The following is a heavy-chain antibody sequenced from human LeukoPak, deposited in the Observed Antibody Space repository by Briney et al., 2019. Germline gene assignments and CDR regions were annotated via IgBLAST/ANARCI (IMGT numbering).Heavy chain of an antibody. CDR1: GGSISNYY. D-gene: IGHD3-22*01. Sequence: SETLSLTCTVSGGSISNYYWSWIRQPPGKGLEWIGYIYASGGTNYNPSLKSRVTISVDTSKNQFSLNLSSVTAADTAVYYCARGVGAVITTFFDYWGQGTLVTVSS. V-gene: IGHV4-4*09. CDR2: IYASGGT. CDR3: ARGVGAVITTFFDY. J-gene: IGHJ4*02.